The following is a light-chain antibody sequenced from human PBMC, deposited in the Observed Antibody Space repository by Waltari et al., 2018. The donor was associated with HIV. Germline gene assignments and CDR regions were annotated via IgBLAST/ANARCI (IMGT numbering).Light chain of an antibody. CDR2: GAS. CDR1: QSISRN. Sequence: EIVMTQSPATLSVSPGEKATLSRRASQSISRNLVWYQQAPGQSPRVLIYGASTRATGVPARVSGSGSGTEFSLTISSLESEDFAVYYCQQYSDRPPWTFGQGTNVEIK. CDR3: QQYSDRPPWT. J-gene: IGKJ1*01. V-gene: IGKV3-15*01.